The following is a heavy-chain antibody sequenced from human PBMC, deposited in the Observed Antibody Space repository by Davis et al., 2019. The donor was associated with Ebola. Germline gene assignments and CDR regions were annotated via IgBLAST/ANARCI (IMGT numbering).Heavy chain of an antibody. J-gene: IGHJ4*02. V-gene: IGHV6-1*01. CDR2: TYYNSKWYH. CDR1: GDSVSIKSAG. Sequence: HSQTLSLTCAISGDSVSIKSAGWNWIRQSPSRGLEWLGRTYYNSKWYHDYAVSVKSRIIIDPDTSKNQFSLQLNSVTPEDTAVYYCARGWLRTGFDYWDQGAPVTVSS. D-gene: IGHD5-12*01. CDR3: ARGWLRTGFDY.